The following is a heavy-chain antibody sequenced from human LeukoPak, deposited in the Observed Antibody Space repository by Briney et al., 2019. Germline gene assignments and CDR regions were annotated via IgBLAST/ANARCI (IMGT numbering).Heavy chain of an antibody. Sequence: GASVKVSRKASGYTFTSYGISWVRQAPGQGLEWMGWISAYNGNTNYAQKLQGRLTMTTDTSTTTAYMELRSLRSDDTAVYYCARFLRNYAGVNWFDPWGQGTLVTVSS. CDR3: ARFLRNYAGVNWFDP. V-gene: IGHV1-18*01. CDR1: GYTFTSYG. D-gene: IGHD1-7*01. CDR2: ISAYNGNT. J-gene: IGHJ5*02.